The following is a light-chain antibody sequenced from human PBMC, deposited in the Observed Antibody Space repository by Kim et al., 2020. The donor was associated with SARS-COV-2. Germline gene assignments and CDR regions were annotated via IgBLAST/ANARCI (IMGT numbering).Light chain of an antibody. J-gene: IGLJ3*02. Sequence: QSVLTQPPSASGTPGQMVTISCSGSRSNIGSNPVYWYRQFPGTAPKLLIYINDQRPSGVPDRFSGSTSGTSASLAISGLQSEDEADYSCATWDGSLNAWVFGGGTKLTVL. CDR2: IND. CDR1: RSNIGSNP. CDR3: ATWDGSLNAWV. V-gene: IGLV1-44*01.